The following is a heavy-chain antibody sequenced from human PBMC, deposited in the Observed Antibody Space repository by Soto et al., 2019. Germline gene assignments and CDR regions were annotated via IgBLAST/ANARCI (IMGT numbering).Heavy chain of an antibody. V-gene: IGHV1-18*04. D-gene: IGHD6-6*01. CDR1: GYTFTRYG. Sequence: SVKVSCKASGYTFTRYGISWVRQAPRQGLAWMGWISAYNGNTNYAQKLQGRVTMTTDRSTSTAYMELRSPRSDHKAGYYCARDRYSSSSSYYDDYGMAVWGQGTTVTVSS. CDR3: ARDRYSSSSSYYDDYGMAV. CDR2: ISAYNGNT. J-gene: IGHJ6*02.